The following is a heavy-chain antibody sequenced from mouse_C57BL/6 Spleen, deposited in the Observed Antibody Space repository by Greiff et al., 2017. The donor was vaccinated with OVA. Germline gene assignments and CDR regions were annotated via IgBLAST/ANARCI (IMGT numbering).Heavy chain of an antibody. Sequence: DVHLVESGGGLVKPGGSLKLSCAASGFTFSDYGMHWVRQAPEKGLEWVAYISSGSSTIYYADTVKGRFTISRDNAKNTLFLQMTSLMSEDTAMYYCARRSTVVANYAMDYWGQGTSVTVSS. J-gene: IGHJ4*01. V-gene: IGHV5-17*01. CDR2: ISSGSSTI. D-gene: IGHD1-1*01. CDR3: ARRSTVVANYAMDY. CDR1: GFTFSDYG.